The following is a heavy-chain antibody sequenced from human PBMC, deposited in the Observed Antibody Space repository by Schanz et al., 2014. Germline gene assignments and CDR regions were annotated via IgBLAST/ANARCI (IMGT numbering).Heavy chain of an antibody. V-gene: IGHV1-18*04. D-gene: IGHD2-15*01. CDR3: ARVVAAAPQGCNY. CDR1: GYTFTSNG. J-gene: IGHJ4*02. CDR2: INTYNGDT. Sequence: QVQLVQSGAEVKEPGASVKVSCKASGYTFTSNGITWVRQAPGQGLEWMGWINTYNGDTAYAQNMQGRVSMTTETAASTAYMELRSLTSDDSAVYYCARVVAAAPQGCNYWGRGTLVTVSS.